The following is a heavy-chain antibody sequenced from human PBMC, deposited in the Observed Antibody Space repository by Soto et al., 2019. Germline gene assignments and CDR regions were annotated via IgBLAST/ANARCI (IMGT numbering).Heavy chain of an antibody. CDR3: DAGTGTSHYYYGMEV. V-gene: IGHV4-30-4*01. J-gene: IGHJ6*02. D-gene: IGHD4-17*01. Sequence: PSEPLSLTCTVPGVSLSRRNYYWSWIRQPPGKGLEWIGYIHSGGSTYHNPSLNSRVTMSFDTSKNQFSLRLSSVTAADTAIYYCDAGTGTSHYYYGMEVWGQGTTVNVAS. CDR2: IHSGGST. CDR1: GVSLSRRNYY.